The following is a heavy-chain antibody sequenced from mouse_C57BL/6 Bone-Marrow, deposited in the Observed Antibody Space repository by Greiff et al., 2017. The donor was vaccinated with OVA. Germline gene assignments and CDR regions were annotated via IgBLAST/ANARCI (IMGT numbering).Heavy chain of an antibody. CDR3: ARLGDLRHYYYAMDY. CDR2: IYPRDGST. Sequence: VQLVESDAELVKPGASVKISCKVSGYTFTDHTIHWMKQRPEQGLEWIGYIYPRDGSTKYNEKFKGKATLTADKSSSTAYMQLNSLTSEDSAVYFCARLGDLRHYYYAMDYWGQGTSVTVSS. V-gene: IGHV1-78*01. J-gene: IGHJ4*01. D-gene: IGHD2-12*01. CDR1: GYTFTDHT.